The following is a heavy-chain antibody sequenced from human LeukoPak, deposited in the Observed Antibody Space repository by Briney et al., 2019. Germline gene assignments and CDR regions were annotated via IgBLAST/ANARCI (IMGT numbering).Heavy chain of an antibody. CDR3: ARVGAAVGISNYFDY. CDR1: GFTFGSYN. D-gene: IGHD6-13*01. V-gene: IGHV3-21*01. Sequence: GGSLRLSCAASGFTFGSYNMNWVRQAPGKGLEWVSSISGSNNYIYYVDSVKGRFTISRDNAKKSLYLQMNSLRVEDTAVYYCARVGAAVGISNYFDYWGQGTLVTVSS. J-gene: IGHJ4*02. CDR2: ISGSNNYI.